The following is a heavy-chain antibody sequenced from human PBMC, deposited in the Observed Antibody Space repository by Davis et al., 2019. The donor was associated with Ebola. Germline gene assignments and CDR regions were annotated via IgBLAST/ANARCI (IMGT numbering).Heavy chain of an antibody. D-gene: IGHD3-10*02. CDR2: VSYDGTNE. Sequence: PGGSLRLSCVASGFKFSSYTIHWVRQAPGKGLEWVASVSYDGTNEYYVDSVEGRFAVSRDNSKNTVYLQMDSLRVEDTAVYYCVREVIKYYVVYGMDVWGQGTTVTVSS. CDR3: VREVIKYYVVYGMDV. V-gene: IGHV3-30*09. J-gene: IGHJ6*02. CDR1: GFKFSSYT.